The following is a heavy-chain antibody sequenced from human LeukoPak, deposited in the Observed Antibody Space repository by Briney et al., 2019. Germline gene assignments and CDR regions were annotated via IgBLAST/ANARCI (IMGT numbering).Heavy chain of an antibody. CDR3: ARIHDILTGYEWAGGVDV. CDR1: NGSFSGYY. V-gene: IGHV4-34*01. D-gene: IGHD3-9*01. J-gene: IGHJ6*02. Sequence: SETLSLTCAVYNGSFSGYYWSWIRQPPGKGLEWIGEINHSGSTNYNPSLKSRVTISIDTSKNQFSLRLSSVTAADAAVYFCARIHDILTGYEWAGGVDVWGQGTTVTVSS. CDR2: INHSGST.